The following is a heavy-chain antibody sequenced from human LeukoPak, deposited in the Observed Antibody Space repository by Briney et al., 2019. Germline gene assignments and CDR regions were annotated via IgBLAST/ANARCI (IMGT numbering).Heavy chain of an antibody. J-gene: IGHJ5*02. D-gene: IGHD6-13*01. V-gene: IGHV1-46*01. CDR2: INPSGGST. Sequence: GASVKDSCKASGYTFTSYYMHWVRQAPGQGLEWMGIINPSGGSTSYAKKFQGRVTMTRDTSTSTVYMELSSLRSEDTAVYYCARGSIAAAPPFDPWGQGTLVTVSS. CDR1: GYTFTSYY. CDR3: ARGSIAAAPPFDP.